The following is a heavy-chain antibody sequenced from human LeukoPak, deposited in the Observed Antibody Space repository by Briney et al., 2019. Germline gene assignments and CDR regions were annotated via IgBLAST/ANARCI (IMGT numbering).Heavy chain of an antibody. D-gene: IGHD2-15*01. CDR3: ARTLCSGGSCYCDY. CDR1: AGSISSYY. CDR2: IYYSGST. J-gene: IGHJ4*02. V-gene: IGHV4-59*01. Sequence: SETLSLTCTVSAGSISSYYWSWIRQPPGKGLEWIGYIYYSGSTNYNPSLKSRVTISVDTSKNQFSLKLSSVTAADTAVYYCARTLCSGGSCYCDYWGQGTLVTVSS.